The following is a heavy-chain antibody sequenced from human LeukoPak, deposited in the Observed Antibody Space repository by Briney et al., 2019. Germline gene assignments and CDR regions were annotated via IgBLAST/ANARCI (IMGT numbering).Heavy chain of an antibody. Sequence: ASVKLSCKASGGTFSSYAISWVRHAPAQGLELKGSIIPIFGTANSVQKFQRRATITAGESTSKDYMELSSLRSEDTAVYYCARELDYDVWSGAPSYYYYMDVWGKGTTVTVSS. CDR2: IIPIFGTA. V-gene: IGHV1-69*15. CDR3: ARELDYDVWSGAPSYYYYMDV. CDR1: GGTFSSYA. J-gene: IGHJ6*03. D-gene: IGHD3-3*01.